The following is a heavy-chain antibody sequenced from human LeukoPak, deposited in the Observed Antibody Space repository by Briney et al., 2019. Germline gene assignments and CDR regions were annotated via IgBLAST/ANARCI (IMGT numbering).Heavy chain of an antibody. Sequence: SETLSLTCAVYGGSFSGYYWSWIRQPPGKGLEWIGEINLSGSTNYNPSLKSRVTISVDTSKNQFSLKLSSVTAADTAVYYCAREKRTEAYYDFWSGTIRGFYFDYWGQGTLVTVSS. CDR3: AREKRTEAYYDFWSGTIRGFYFDY. D-gene: IGHD3-3*01. V-gene: IGHV4-34*01. J-gene: IGHJ4*02. CDR1: GGSFSGYY. CDR2: INLSGST.